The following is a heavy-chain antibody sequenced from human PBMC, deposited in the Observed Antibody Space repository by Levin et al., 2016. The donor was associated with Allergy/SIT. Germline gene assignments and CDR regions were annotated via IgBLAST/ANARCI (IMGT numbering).Heavy chain of an antibody. CDR1: GYTFTGYN. CDR2: ISPNSGVP. V-gene: IGHV1-2*02. Sequence: VKVSCKASGYTFTGYNLHWMRQAPGQGLEWMGWISPNSGVPTYAQKFQGRVTMTRDTSISTAYMELSSLRSDDTAVYYCARVPVGTTGFGHWGQGTLVTVSS. D-gene: IGHD1-1*01. CDR3: ARVPVGTTGFGH. J-gene: IGHJ4*02.